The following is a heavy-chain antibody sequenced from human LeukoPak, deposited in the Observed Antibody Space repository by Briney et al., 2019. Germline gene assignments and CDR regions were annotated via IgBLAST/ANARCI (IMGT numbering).Heavy chain of an antibody. CDR2: IYYSVST. J-gene: IGHJ4*02. CDR3: ARRTGGTGNFDY. D-gene: IGHD1-26*01. CDR1: GGSISSYY. V-gene: IGHV4-59*08. Sequence: SETLSLTCTVSGGSISSYYWSWIRQPPGKGLEWIGHIYYSVSTNYNPSLKSRVTISIDTSKNQFSLKLSSVTAADTAVYYCARRTGGTGNFDYWGQGTLVTVSS.